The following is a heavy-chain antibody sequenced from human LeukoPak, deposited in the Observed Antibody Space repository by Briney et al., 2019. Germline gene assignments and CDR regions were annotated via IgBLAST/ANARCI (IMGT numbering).Heavy chain of an antibody. CDR3: AREMTSGWHPGAFDL. J-gene: IGHJ3*01. V-gene: IGHV1-18*01. Sequence: EASVKVSFKPSGYMLTAYGVTWVRQAPGQGPEWMGWINGYNGDTNYAQKFQDRATMTTDTSTSTAYMELRSLRSDDTAVYYCAREMTSGWHPGAFDLWGQGTMVTVSS. CDR1: GYMLTAYG. CDR2: INGYNGDT. D-gene: IGHD6-19*01.